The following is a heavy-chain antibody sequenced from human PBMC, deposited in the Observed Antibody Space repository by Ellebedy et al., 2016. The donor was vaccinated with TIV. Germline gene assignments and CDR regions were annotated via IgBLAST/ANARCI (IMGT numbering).Heavy chain of an antibody. V-gene: IGHV1-69*04. D-gene: IGHD4/OR15-4a*01. CDR3: ARWDGYGGTFQGPFDW. Sequence: AASVKVSCKASGGSFSTYAISWVRQAPGQGLEWMGRIIPILGIANYAQEFQGRVTITADKFTSTAYMELSSLRVEDTAVYYCARWDGYGGTFQGPFDWWGQGTLVTVSS. CDR1: GGSFSTYA. J-gene: IGHJ4*02. CDR2: IIPILGIA.